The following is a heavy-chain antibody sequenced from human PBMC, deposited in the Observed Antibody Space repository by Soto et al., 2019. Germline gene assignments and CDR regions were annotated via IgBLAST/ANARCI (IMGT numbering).Heavy chain of an antibody. CDR2: MYYTGST. CDR1: GDSISDNY. CDR3: ARHGEHSSSWYFDF. J-gene: IGHJ4*02. V-gene: IGHV4-59*08. D-gene: IGHD6-13*01. Sequence: SETLSLTCTVSGDSISDNYWSWIRQPPGKTLEWIGYMYYTGSTNYNPSLKSRVTMSVDTSKNQFSLRLSSVTAADTAVYYCARHGEHSSSWYFDFWGQGTLVTVSS.